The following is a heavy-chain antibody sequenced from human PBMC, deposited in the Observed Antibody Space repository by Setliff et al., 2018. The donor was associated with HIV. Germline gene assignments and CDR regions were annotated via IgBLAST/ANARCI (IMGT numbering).Heavy chain of an antibody. Sequence: SETLSLTCTVSGGSISSHYWSWIRQPPGKGLEWIGYIYYSGSTNYNPSLKSRVTISVDTSKNQFSLKVSSVTAADTAVYYCARGTTLGGYYYYYMDVWGKGTTVTVSS. CDR2: IYYSGST. V-gene: IGHV4-59*11. J-gene: IGHJ6*03. CDR1: GGSISSHY. CDR3: ARGTTLGGYYYYYMDV. D-gene: IGHD1-26*01.